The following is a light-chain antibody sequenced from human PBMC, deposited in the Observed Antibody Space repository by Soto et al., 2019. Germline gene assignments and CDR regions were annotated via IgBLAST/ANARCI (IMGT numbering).Light chain of an antibody. J-gene: IGKJ3*01. CDR1: QSVSSSY. CDR3: QQYGSSLFT. V-gene: IGKV3-20*01. Sequence: EIMLTQSPGTLSLYPGERATLSCRASQSVSSSYLAWYQQKPGQAPRLLIYAASSRATGVPDRFSGSGSGTDFILTISRLEPEDFAVYYCQQYGSSLFTFGPGTKVDIK. CDR2: AAS.